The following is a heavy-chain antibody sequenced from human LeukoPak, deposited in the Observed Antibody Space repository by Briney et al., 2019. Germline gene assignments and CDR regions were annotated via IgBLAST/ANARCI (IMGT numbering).Heavy chain of an antibody. D-gene: IGHD6-19*01. CDR2: IWYDGSNK. CDR1: GFTFSSYG. J-gene: IGHJ3*02. Sequence: PGGSLRLSCAASGFTFSSYGMHWVRQAPGKGLEWAAVIWYDGSNKYYADSVKGRFTISRDNSKNTLYLQMNSLRAEDTAVYYCARQGIAVADDAFDIWGQGTMVTVSS. CDR3: ARQGIAVADDAFDI. V-gene: IGHV3-33*01.